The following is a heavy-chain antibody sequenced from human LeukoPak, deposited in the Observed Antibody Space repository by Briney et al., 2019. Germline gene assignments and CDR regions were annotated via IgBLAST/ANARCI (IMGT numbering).Heavy chain of an antibody. J-gene: IGHJ3*02. CDR3: ARVRAILGAFDI. D-gene: IGHD3-3*02. Sequence: GGSLRLSCAASGFTFSSYNMNWVRQAPGKGLEWISSISSSSNYIYYADSLKGRFTISRDNAKNSLYLQMSSLRAEDTAVYYCARVRAILGAFDIWGQGTMVTVSS. CDR2: ISSSSNYI. V-gene: IGHV3-21*01. CDR1: GFTFSSYN.